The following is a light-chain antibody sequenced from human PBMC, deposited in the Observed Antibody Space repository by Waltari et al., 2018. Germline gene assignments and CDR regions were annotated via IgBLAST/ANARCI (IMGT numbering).Light chain of an antibody. V-gene: IGKV4-1*01. CDR1: QSVLYSSNNKNY. CDR3: QQYYSTPLT. J-gene: IGKJ4*01. Sequence: DIVMTQSPDSLAVSLGERATINCKSSQSVLYSSNNKNYFAWYQQKPGQPPKLLIYWASTRESGVPDLFSGSGSGTDFTLTISSLQAEDVAVYYCQQYYSTPLTFGGGTKVEIK. CDR2: WAS.